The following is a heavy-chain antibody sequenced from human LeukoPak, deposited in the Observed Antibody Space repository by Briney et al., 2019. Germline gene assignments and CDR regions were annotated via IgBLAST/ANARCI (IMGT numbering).Heavy chain of an antibody. CDR1: GFTFSRYW. V-gene: IGHV3-7*01. CDR3: ARARGDSSGYYYALGAFDI. J-gene: IGHJ3*02. Sequence: GGSLRLSCAASGFTFSRYWMSWVRQAPGKGLEWVADIKQDGSEKYYVDSVKGRFTISRDNAKNSLYLQMNSLRAEDTAVYYCARARGDSSGYYYALGAFDIWGQGTMVTVSS. CDR2: IKQDGSEK. D-gene: IGHD3-22*01.